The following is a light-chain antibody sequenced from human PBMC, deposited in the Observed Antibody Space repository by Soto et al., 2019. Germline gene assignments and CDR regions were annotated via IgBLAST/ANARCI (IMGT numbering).Light chain of an antibody. V-gene: IGKV3-20*01. Sequence: EIVLTQSPGTLSLSPGERATLSCRASQSVASRNLAWYQQKPGQAPRLLIYGASNRATGIPDRFSGSGSGTDFTLTISRLEPEDFAVYYCQQYGSSGTFGQGTKVDI. J-gene: IGKJ1*01. CDR3: QQYGSSGT. CDR1: QSVASRN. CDR2: GAS.